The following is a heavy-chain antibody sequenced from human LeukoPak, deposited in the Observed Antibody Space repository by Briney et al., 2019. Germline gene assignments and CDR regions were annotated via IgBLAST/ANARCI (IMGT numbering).Heavy chain of an antibody. Sequence: GGSLRLSCAASGFTVSSNYMSLGRQAPGKGLEWVSVIYSGGSTYYADSVKGRFTISRDNSKNTLYLQMNSLRAEDTAVYYCARAIGIYCSSTRCYKGGYYYYYYMDVWGKGTTVTVSS. CDR3: ARAIGIYCSSTRCYKGGYYYYYYMDV. J-gene: IGHJ6*03. CDR1: GFTVSSNY. D-gene: IGHD2-2*02. V-gene: IGHV3-53*01. CDR2: IYSGGST.